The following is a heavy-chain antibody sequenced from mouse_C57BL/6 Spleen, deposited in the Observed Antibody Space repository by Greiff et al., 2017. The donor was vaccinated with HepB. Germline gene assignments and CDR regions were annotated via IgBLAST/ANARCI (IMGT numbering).Heavy chain of an antibody. CDR2: INPNNGGI. CDR1: GYTFTDYY. J-gene: IGHJ2*01. CDR3: ARPPSSVASSYYFDY. V-gene: IGHV1-26*01. Sequence: EVQLQQSGPELVKPGASVKISCKASGYTFTDYYMNWVKQSHGKSLEWIGDINPNNGGISYNQKFKGKATLTVDKSSSTAYMELRSLTSEDSAVYYCARPPSSVASSYYFDYWGQGTTLTVSS.